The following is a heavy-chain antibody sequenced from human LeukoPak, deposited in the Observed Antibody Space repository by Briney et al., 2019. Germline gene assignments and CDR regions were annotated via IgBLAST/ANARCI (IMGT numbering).Heavy chain of an antibody. CDR2: ISTSSSYI. CDR3: AKDPRRDGYNYPWFDP. J-gene: IGHJ5*02. Sequence: GGPLRLSCAASGFTFSSYSMNWVRQAPGKGLEWVSCISTSSSYIYYADSVKGRFTISRGNAKNSLYLQMNSLRAEDTAVYYCAKDPRRDGYNYPWFDPWGQETLVTASS. D-gene: IGHD5-24*01. V-gene: IGHV3-21*01. CDR1: GFTFSSYS.